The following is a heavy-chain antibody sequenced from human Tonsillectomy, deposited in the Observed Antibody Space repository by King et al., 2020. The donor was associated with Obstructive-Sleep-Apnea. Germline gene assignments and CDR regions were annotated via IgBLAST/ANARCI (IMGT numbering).Heavy chain of an antibody. CDR2: ISSSSSYI. V-gene: IGHV3-21*01. Sequence: VQLVESGGGLVKPGGSLRLSCAASGFTFSSYSMNWVRQAPGKGLEWVSSISSSSSYIYYADSVKGRFTISRDNAKNSLYLQMNSLRAEDTAVYYCARDPGYSSSWYYFDYWGQGTLVTVSS. J-gene: IGHJ4*02. CDR3: ARDPGYSSSWYYFDY. D-gene: IGHD6-13*01. CDR1: GFTFSSYS.